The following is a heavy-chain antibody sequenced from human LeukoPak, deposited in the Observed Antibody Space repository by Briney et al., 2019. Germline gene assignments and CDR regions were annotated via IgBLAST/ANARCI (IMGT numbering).Heavy chain of an antibody. CDR3: VRALDPLHIDL. CDR1: GFTFSSYW. J-gene: IGHJ5*02. Sequence: GGSLRLSCAGSGFTFSSYWMTWVRQAPGKGLEWVANIKQDGSEKYYVDSVKGRFTISRDNAKNSLYLQMNSLRAEDTAVYYCVRALDPLHIDLWGQGTLVTVSS. V-gene: IGHV3-7*04. CDR2: IKQDGSEK.